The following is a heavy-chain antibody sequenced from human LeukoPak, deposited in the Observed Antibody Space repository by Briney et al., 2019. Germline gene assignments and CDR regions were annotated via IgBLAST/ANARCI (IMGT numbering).Heavy chain of an antibody. CDR1: GFSFSSYG. CDR3: AKGYGDLVAFDI. Sequence: GGSLRLSCAASGFSFSSYGMDWVRQAPGKGLEWVAFIRYDGNNKDYADSVKGRFTISRDNSKNTLYLQMYSLRVEDTAVYYCAKGYGDLVAFDIWGQGTMVTVSS. D-gene: IGHD4-17*01. J-gene: IGHJ3*02. V-gene: IGHV3-30*02. CDR2: IRYDGNNK.